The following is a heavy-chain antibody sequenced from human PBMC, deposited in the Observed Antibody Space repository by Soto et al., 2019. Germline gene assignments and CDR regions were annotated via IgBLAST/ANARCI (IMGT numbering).Heavy chain of an antibody. J-gene: IGHJ5*02. CDR2: IIPIFGTA. D-gene: IGHD5-12*01. CDR1: GGTFSSYA. CDR3: AVCIVATIKGANWFGP. V-gene: IGHV1-69*01. Sequence: QVQLVQSGAEVKKPGSSVKVSCKASGGTFSSYAINWVRQAPGQGLEWMGGIIPIFGTANYAQKFQGRVTITADESTSTGYMERSSLRSEDTAVYYCAVCIVATIKGANWFGPWGQGTLVTVSS.